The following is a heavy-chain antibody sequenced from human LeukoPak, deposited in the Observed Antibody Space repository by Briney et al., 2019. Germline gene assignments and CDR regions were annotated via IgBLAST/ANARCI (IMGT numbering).Heavy chain of an antibody. Sequence: SETLSLTCTVSRGSIRTADYYWAWVRQPPGEGLEWRGSIYFSGTPYFNPSLKSRVAVSIDTSKNQFSLKVTSVNASDTAVYFCARTSSWYAGAWFDSWGQGTLVTVSS. V-gene: IGHV4-39*01. CDR1: RGSIRTADYY. CDR3: ARTSSWYAGAWFDS. D-gene: IGHD6-13*01. CDR2: IYFSGTP. J-gene: IGHJ5*01.